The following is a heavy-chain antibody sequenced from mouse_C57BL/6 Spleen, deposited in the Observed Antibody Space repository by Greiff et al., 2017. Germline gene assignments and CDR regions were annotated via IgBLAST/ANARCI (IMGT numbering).Heavy chain of an antibody. CDR3: ARSGYGGSGYFDY. V-gene: IGHV1-53*01. D-gene: IGHD1-1*01. J-gene: IGHJ2*01. CDR2: INPSNGGT. Sequence: QVQLKQPGTELVKPGASVKLSCKASGYTFTSYWMHWVKQRPGQGLEWIGNINPSNGGTNYNEKFKSKATLTVDKSSSTAYMQLSSLTSEDSAVYYCARSGYGGSGYFDYWGQGTTLTVSS. CDR1: GYTFTSYW.